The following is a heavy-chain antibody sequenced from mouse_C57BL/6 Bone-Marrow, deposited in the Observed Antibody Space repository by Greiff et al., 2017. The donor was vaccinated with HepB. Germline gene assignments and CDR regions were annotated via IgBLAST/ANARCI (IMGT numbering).Heavy chain of an antibody. CDR3: TTGWGNYPAWFAY. CDR1: GFNIKDDY. J-gene: IGHJ3*01. Sequence: EVQLQESGAELVRPGASVKLSCTASGFNIKDDYMHWVKQRPEQGLEWIGWIDPENGDTEYASKFQGKATITADTSSNTAYLQLSSLTSEDTAVYYCTTGWGNYPAWFAYWGQGTLVTVSA. D-gene: IGHD2-1*01. CDR2: IDPENGDT. V-gene: IGHV14-4*01.